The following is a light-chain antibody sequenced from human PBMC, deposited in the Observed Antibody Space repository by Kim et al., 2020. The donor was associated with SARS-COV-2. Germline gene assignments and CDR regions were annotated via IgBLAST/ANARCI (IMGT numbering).Light chain of an antibody. CDR2: GAS. V-gene: IGKV3-15*01. CDR1: QSVSSN. CDR3: QQYNNWPLYT. Sequence: VSPGASATPACSASQSVSSNLSWYQQKPRQPPRLPIYGASTSSTGIPARFSGSGSWTEFPLTISSLQSEDFAVYYCQQYNNWPLYTFGQGTKLEI. J-gene: IGKJ2*01.